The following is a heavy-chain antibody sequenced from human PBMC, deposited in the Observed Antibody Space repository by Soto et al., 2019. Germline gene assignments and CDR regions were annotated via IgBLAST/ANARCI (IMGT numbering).Heavy chain of an antibody. CDR1: GFSLSLSGMC. V-gene: IGHV2-70*12. D-gene: IGHD3-22*01. Sequence: SGPTLVNPTQTLTLTCTFSGFSLSLSGMCVSWIRQPPGKALEWLALIDWNDDKYYNTSLRTRLTISKDTSRNQVVLRMTNMDPLDTATYHCARGGSIGYFRWFDPWGQGTLVTVPQ. CDR3: ARGGSIGYFRWFDP. J-gene: IGHJ5*02. CDR2: IDWNDDK.